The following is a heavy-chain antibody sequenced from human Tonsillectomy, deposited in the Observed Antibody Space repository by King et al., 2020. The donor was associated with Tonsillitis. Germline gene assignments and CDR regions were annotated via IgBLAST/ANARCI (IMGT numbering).Heavy chain of an antibody. D-gene: IGHD3-3*01. CDR2: IKSKTDGGTT. CDR1: GFTFSNAW. J-gene: IGHJ4*02. V-gene: IGHV3-15*01. CDR3: TTGGKNYDFWSGYYKGEDYFDY. Sequence: VQLVESGGGLVKPGGSLRLSCAASGFTFSNAWMSWVRQAPGKGLEWVGRIKSKTDGGTTDYAAPVKGRFTISRDDSKNTLYLQMNSLKTEDTAVYYCTTGGKNYDFWSGYYKGEDYFDYWGQGTLVTVSS.